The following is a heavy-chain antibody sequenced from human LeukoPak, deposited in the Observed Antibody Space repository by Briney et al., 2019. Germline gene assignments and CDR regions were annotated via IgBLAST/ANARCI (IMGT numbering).Heavy chain of an antibody. Sequence: VASVKVSCKASGYTFTAFYMHWVRQAPGQGLEWMGWINPNGGATNYAQKFQGRVTMTRDTSISTAYMELSRLRSEDTAVYYCATERRPIVGAAFDYWGQGTLVTVSS. V-gene: IGHV1-2*02. CDR3: ATERRPIVGAAFDY. D-gene: IGHD1-26*01. CDR2: INPNGGAT. J-gene: IGHJ4*02. CDR1: GYTFTAFY.